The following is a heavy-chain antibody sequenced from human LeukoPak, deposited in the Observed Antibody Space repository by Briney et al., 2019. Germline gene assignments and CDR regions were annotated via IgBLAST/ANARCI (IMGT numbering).Heavy chain of an antibody. CDR1: GGTFSSYA. Sequence: ASVKVSCKASGGTFSSYAISWVRQAPGQGLEWMGRIIPILGIANYAQKFQGRVTITADKSTSTAYMELSSLRSEDTAVYYCARDRYYDSSGYPAWGQGTLVTVSP. CDR3: ARDRYYDSSGYPA. V-gene: IGHV1-69*04. D-gene: IGHD3-22*01. J-gene: IGHJ5*02. CDR2: IIPILGIA.